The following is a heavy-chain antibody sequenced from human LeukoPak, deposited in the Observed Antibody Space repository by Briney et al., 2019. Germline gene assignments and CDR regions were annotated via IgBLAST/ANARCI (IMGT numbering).Heavy chain of an antibody. J-gene: IGHJ4*02. CDR1: GFTFSSYS. D-gene: IGHD3-10*01. CDR3: ARETPSGGHYFDY. V-gene: IGHV3-48*04. CDR2: ISSSSSTI. Sequence: GGSLRLSCAASGFTFSSYSMNWVRQAPGKGLEWVSYISSSSSTIYYADSVKGRFTISRDNAKNSLYLQMNSLRAEDTAVYYCARETPSGGHYFDYWGQGTLVTVSS.